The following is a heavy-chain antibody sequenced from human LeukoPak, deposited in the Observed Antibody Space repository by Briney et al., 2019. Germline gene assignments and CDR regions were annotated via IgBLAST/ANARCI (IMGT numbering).Heavy chain of an antibody. CDR2: MNPNSGNT. V-gene: IGHV1-8*03. CDR3: ARGTVPAATGWFDP. D-gene: IGHD2-2*01. J-gene: IGHJ5*02. CDR1: GYTFTSYD. Sequence: ASVKVSCKASGYTFTSYDINWVRQATGQGLEWMGWMNPNSGNTGYAQKFQDRVTITRNTSISTAYMELSSLRSEDTAVYYCARGTVPAATGWFDPWGQGTLVTVSS.